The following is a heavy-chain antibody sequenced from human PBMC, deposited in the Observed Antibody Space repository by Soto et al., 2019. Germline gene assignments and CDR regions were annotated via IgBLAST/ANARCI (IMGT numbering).Heavy chain of an antibody. CDR2: ISGSGGST. Sequence: SGGSLRLSCAASGFTFSSYAMSWVRQAPGKGLEWVSAISGSGGSTYYADSVKGRFTISRDNSKNTLYLQMNSLRAEDTALYYCAKDKEGGSWDHDAFDIWGQGTMVTVSS. CDR3: AKDKEGGSWDHDAFDI. V-gene: IGHV3-23*01. CDR1: GFTFSSYA. J-gene: IGHJ3*02. D-gene: IGHD2-15*01.